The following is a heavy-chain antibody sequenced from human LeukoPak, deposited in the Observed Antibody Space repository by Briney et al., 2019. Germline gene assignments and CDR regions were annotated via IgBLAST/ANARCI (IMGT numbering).Heavy chain of an antibody. CDR1: GLTFTSLW. J-gene: IGHJ3*02. V-gene: IGHV3-74*01. CDR2: IQSDVSRT. D-gene: IGHD3-9*01. Sequence: GESVTLSCAVSGLTFTSLWMHWVRQAPGGGLVWVSRIQSDVSRTIYAGSVEGRFTISRDNVKNTLYLQMTSLRAEDTAVYYCAREGTYNDILTGYYMESAFDIWGQGTLVTVSS. CDR3: AREGTYNDILTGYYMESAFDI.